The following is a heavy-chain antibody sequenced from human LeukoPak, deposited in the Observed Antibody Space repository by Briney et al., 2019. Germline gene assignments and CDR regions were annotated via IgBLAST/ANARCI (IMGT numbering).Heavy chain of an antibody. J-gene: IGHJ4*02. CDR3: ARDQQWLALDY. D-gene: IGHD6-19*01. V-gene: IGHV3-11*04. Sequence: GGSLRLSCAASGFTFSDYYMSWIRQAPGKGLEWVSYISSGGSPIYYADSVKGRFTISRDNAKNSLYLQMNSLRAEDTAVYYCARDQQWLALDYWGQGTLVTVSS. CDR2: ISSGGSPI. CDR1: GFTFSDYY.